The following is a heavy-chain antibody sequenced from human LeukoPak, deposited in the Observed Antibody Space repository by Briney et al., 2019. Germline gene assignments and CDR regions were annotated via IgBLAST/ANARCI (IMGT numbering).Heavy chain of an antibody. Sequence: GGSLRLSCAASGFIFSSYSMSWVRQAPGKGLEWVSSISSSSSYIYYADSVKGRFTISRDNAKNSLYLQMNSLRAEDTAVYYCARIVVRRAFDIWGQGTMVTVSS. CDR3: ARIVVRRAFDI. V-gene: IGHV3-21*01. D-gene: IGHD3-22*01. J-gene: IGHJ3*02. CDR2: ISSSSSYI. CDR1: GFIFSSYS.